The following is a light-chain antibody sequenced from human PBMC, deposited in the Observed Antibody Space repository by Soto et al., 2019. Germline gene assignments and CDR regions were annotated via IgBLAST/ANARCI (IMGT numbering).Light chain of an antibody. CDR3: QQRSSWPIT. J-gene: IGKJ5*01. CDR2: DAS. V-gene: IGKV3-11*01. CDR1: QSTSTD. Sequence: EIVLTQSPATLSLSPGERATLSCRASQSTSTDLAWYQQKPGQAPRLLVYDASNRATGIPVRFSGSGSGTDFTLTISSLEAEDFALYYCQQRSSWPITFGQGTRLEIK.